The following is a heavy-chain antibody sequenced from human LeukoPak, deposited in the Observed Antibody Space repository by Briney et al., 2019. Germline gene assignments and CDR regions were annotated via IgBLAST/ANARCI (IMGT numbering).Heavy chain of an antibody. CDR2: ISNDGGDK. D-gene: IGHD3-10*01. CDR1: GFTFDRYA. Sequence: GGSLRLSCAASGFTFDRYAMHWVRQAPGKALQWVAVISNDGGDKHYADSVKGRFTISRDNSKNTVYLQMDTLRAEDTALYYCAKYWVITTPVNYLASWGQGPRVTVSS. CDR3: AKYWVITTPVNYLAS. J-gene: IGHJ4*02. V-gene: IGHV3-30*18.